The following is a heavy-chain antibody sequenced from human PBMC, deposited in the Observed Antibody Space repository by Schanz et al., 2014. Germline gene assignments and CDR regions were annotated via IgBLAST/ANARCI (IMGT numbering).Heavy chain of an antibody. V-gene: IGHV3-53*01. Sequence: EVQLVESGGGLIQPGGSLRLSCAVSGFTVSSNYMSWVRQAPGKGLEWVSTVYMSAASTRYADSVKGRFIISRDSSKNTLFLQMNSLRPEDTALYFCARDEGRDGYNLAFDLWGQGTMVTVS. J-gene: IGHJ3*01. CDR1: GFTVSSNY. CDR2: VYMSAAST. D-gene: IGHD5-12*01. CDR3: ARDEGRDGYNLAFDL.